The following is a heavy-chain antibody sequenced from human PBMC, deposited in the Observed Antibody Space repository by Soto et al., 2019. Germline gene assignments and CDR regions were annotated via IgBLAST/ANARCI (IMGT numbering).Heavy chain of an antibody. CDR2: INPSGGST. CDR1: GYTFTIYY. D-gene: IGHD3-22*01. J-gene: IGHJ5*02. Sequence: ASVKVSCKASGYTFTIYYMHWVRQAPGQGLEWMGIINPSGGSTSYAQKFQGRVTMTRDTSTSTVYMELSSLRSEDTAVYYCARPMRYYYDSSGQSAWFDPWGQGTLVXVSS. V-gene: IGHV1-46*01. CDR3: ARPMRYYYDSSGQSAWFDP.